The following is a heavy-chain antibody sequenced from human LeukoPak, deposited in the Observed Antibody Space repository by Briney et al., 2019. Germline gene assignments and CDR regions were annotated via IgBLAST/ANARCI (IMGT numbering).Heavy chain of an antibody. CDR2: INPSGGST. D-gene: IGHD3-9*01. CDR3: ARQYYDILTDPNYFDS. J-gene: IGHJ4*02. Sequence: GASVKVSCKASGYTFTSYYMHWVRQAPGQGLEWMGIINPSGGSTSYAQKFQGRVTMTRDTSTSTVYMELSSLRSEDTAVYYCARQYYDILTDPNYFDSWGQGTLVTVSS. V-gene: IGHV1-46*01. CDR1: GYTFTSYY.